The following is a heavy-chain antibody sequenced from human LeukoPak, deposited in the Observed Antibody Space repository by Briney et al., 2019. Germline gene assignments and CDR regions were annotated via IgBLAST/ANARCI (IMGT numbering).Heavy chain of an antibody. J-gene: IGHJ4*02. V-gene: IGHV4-59*01. CDR1: GGSISSYY. D-gene: IGHD3-10*01. CDR2: IYYSGST. CDR3: ARDNYYGSGSYYKGPYFDY. Sequence: SETLSLTCTVSGGSISSYYWSWIRQPPGKGLEWIGYIYYSGSTNYNPSLKSRVTISVDTSKNQFSLKLSSVTAADTAVYYCARDNYYGSGSYYKGPYFDYGGQGTLVTVSS.